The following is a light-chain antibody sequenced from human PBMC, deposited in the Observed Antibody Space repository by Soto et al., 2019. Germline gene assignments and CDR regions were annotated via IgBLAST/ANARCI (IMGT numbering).Light chain of an antibody. Sequence: QSALTQPASASGAPGQSITISCTGTNSDVNYVSWHQQHPGKAPKLMIYEVINRSSGVSTRFSGSKSGNTASLTISGLQAEDKADYYCSSSTSSNTFVLGTGTKV. CDR2: EVI. CDR1: NSDVNY. J-gene: IGLJ1*01. V-gene: IGLV2-14*01. CDR3: SSSTSSNTFV.